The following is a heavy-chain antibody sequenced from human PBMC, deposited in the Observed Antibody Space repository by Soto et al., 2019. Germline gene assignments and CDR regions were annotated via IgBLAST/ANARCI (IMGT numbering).Heavy chain of an antibody. Sequence: GGSLRLSCAASGFTFSSYSMNWVRQAPGKGLEWVSSISSSSSYIYYADSVKGRFTISRDNAKNSLYLQMNSLRAEDTAVYYCARVIVGATGTWYFDYWGQGTLVTVSS. CDR3: ARVIVGATGTWYFDY. D-gene: IGHD1-26*01. V-gene: IGHV3-21*01. J-gene: IGHJ4*02. CDR1: GFTFSSYS. CDR2: ISSSSSYI.